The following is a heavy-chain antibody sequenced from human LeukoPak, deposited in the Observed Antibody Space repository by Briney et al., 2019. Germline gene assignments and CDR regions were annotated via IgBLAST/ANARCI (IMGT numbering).Heavy chain of an antibody. CDR1: GFTFSSYA. Sequence: GGSLRLSCAASGFTFSSYAMHWVRQAPGKGLEWVAVISYDGSNKYYADSVKGRFTISRDNSKNTLYLQINSLRAEDTAVYYCARGVKRISETRWFWFDPWGQGTLVTVSS. V-gene: IGHV3-30-3*01. D-gene: IGHD4-23*01. CDR2: ISYDGSNK. CDR3: ARGVKRISETRWFWFDP. J-gene: IGHJ5*02.